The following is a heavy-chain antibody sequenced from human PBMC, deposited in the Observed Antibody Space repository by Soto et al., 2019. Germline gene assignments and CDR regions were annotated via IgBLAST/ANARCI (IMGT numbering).Heavy chain of an antibody. Sequence: SETLSLTCTVSGGSISSYYWSWIRQPPGKGLEWIGYIYYSGSTNYNPSLKSRVTISIDTSKNQFSLKLSSVTAADTAVYYCARVGYCSGGSCYSGYFQHWGQGTLVTVSS. D-gene: IGHD2-15*01. CDR3: ARVGYCSGGSCYSGYFQH. CDR2: IYYSGST. J-gene: IGHJ1*01. V-gene: IGHV4-59*01. CDR1: GGSISSYY.